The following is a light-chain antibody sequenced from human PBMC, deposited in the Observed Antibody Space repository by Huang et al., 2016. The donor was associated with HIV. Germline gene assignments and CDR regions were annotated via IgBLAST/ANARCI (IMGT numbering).Light chain of an antibody. Sequence: VMMSQSPATLAASPGERVTLSCGASQSVNTNLARYQQKPGQPPRRLIYAASTRATGVPARFAGSGAGTEFTLTIDSLQSDDFAVYYCQQYNKWPPEYTFGQGTRLEIK. J-gene: IGKJ2*01. CDR3: QQYNKWPPEYT. CDR1: QSVNTN. V-gene: IGKV3-15*01. CDR2: AAS.